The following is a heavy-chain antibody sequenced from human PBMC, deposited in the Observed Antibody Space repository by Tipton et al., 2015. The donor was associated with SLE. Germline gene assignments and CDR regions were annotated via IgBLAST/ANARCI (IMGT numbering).Heavy chain of an antibody. D-gene: IGHD3-9*01. CDR3: ARVAYYDILTGYPDAFDI. Sequence: LRLSCTVSGGSISSGGYYWSWIRQHPGKGLEWIGYIYYSGSTYYNPSLKSRVTISVDTSKNQFSLKLSSVTAADTAVYYCARVAYYDILTGYPDAFDIWGQGTMVTVSS. CDR1: GGSISSGGYY. J-gene: IGHJ3*02. V-gene: IGHV4-31*02. CDR2: IYYSGST.